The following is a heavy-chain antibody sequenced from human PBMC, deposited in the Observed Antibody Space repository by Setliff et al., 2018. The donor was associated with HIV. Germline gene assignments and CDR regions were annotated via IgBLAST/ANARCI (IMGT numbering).Heavy chain of an antibody. CDR1: GGSISSYY. CDR2: IYTSGST. V-gene: IGHV4-4*07. Sequence: TSETLSLTCTVSGGSISSYYWSWIRQPAGKGLEWIGRIYTSGSTNYNPSLKSRVTMSVDTSKNQFSLKLSSVTAADTAVYYCAVGIVVVPAAMIGFFDYWGQGTLVTVSS. CDR3: AVGIVVVPAAMIGFFDY. D-gene: IGHD2-2*01. J-gene: IGHJ4*02.